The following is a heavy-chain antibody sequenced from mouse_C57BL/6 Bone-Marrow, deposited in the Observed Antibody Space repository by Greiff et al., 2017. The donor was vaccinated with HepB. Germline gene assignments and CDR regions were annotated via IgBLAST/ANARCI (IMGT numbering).Heavy chain of an antibody. V-gene: IGHV7-3*01. Sequence: EVQLQESGGGLVQPGGSLSLSCAASGFTFTDYYMSWVRQPPGKALEWLGFIRNKANGYTTEYSASVKGRFTISRDNSQSILYLQMNALRAEDSATYYCARYIWLRLAFDYWGQGTTLTVSS. CDR3: ARYIWLRLAFDY. CDR1: GFTFTDYY. D-gene: IGHD2-2*01. J-gene: IGHJ2*01. CDR2: IRNKANGYTT.